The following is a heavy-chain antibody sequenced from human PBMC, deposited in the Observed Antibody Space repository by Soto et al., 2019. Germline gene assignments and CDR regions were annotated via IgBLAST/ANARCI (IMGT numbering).Heavy chain of an antibody. Sequence: ESLKISCKGSGYSFITYWIGWVRQMPGKGLEWMGIIFVGDSDTRYSPSFQGQVTISADKSIRTAYLQWNNLKPSDTAIYYCAAGLGVGAIGWFDPWGQGTQVTVSS. D-gene: IGHD1-26*01. J-gene: IGHJ5*02. CDR3: AAGLGVGAIGWFDP. CDR2: IFVGDSDT. CDR1: GYSFITYW. V-gene: IGHV5-51*01.